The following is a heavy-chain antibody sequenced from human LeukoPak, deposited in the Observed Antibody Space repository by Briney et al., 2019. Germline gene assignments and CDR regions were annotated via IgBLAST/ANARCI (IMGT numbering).Heavy chain of an antibody. CDR2: INTDGSST. CDR1: GFSFSSYW. Sequence: GGSLRLSRAASGFSFSSYWMHWVRQAPGKGLVWVSRINTDGSSTIYADSVKGRFTISRDNAKNTLYLQMNSLRAEDTAVYYCARDRGYSGYPEDYWGQGTLVTVSS. V-gene: IGHV3-74*01. D-gene: IGHD5-12*01. CDR3: ARDRGYSGYPEDY. J-gene: IGHJ4*02.